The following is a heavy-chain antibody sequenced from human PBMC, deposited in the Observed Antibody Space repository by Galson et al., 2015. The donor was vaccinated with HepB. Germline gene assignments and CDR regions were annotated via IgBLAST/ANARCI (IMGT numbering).Heavy chain of an antibody. D-gene: IGHD4-17*01. Sequence: SLRLSCAASGFSLSKYSMNWVRQAPGKGLEWVSYISSSSSTIYYADSVKGRFTISRDIAKNSLYLQMNSLRDEDTAVYYCARDRDYGDYIVSAFDIWGQGTMVTVSS. V-gene: IGHV3-48*02. CDR1: GFSLSKYS. CDR3: ARDRDYGDYIVSAFDI. CDR2: ISSSSSTI. J-gene: IGHJ3*02.